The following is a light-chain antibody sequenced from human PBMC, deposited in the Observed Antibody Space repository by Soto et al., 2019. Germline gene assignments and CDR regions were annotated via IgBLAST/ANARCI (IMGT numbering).Light chain of an antibody. CDR1: QSVSSN. CDR3: QQYTNWWT. J-gene: IGKJ1*01. Sequence: EIVMTQSPATLSVSPGERATLSCRASQSVSSNLAWYQKKPGQAPRLIIYGASTRAPGIPARFSGSGSGTQFTLTISSLQSEDFAVYYCQQYTNWWTFGQGTRVEIK. V-gene: IGKV3-15*01. CDR2: GAS.